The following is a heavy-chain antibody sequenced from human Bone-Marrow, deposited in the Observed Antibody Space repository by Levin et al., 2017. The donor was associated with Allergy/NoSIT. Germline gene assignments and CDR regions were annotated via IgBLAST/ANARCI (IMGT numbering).Heavy chain of an antibody. J-gene: IGHJ5*02. CDR1: GFTFSGSA. CDR3: TRQYRYCSRTNWFDP. CDR2: IRSKANSYAT. Sequence: PGGSLRLSCAASGFTFSGSAMHWVRQASGKGLEWVGRIRSKANSYATAYAASVKGRFTISRDDSKNTAYLQMNSLKTEDTAVYYCTRQYRYCSRTNWFDPWGQGTLVTVSS. V-gene: IGHV3-73*01. D-gene: IGHD2-2*01.